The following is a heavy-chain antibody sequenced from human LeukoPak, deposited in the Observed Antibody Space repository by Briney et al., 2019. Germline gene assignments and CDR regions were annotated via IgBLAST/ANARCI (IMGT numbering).Heavy chain of an antibody. CDR2: ISDSGGTT. V-gene: IGHV3-23*01. Sequence: GGSLRLSCAASGFTFSTYAMSWVHQAPGKGLEWVSGISDSGGTTYYADSVKGRFTISRDNSKNTLYLQMNSLRAEDTAVYYCARNDKGNSYGYSIDYWGQGTLVTVSS. J-gene: IGHJ4*02. D-gene: IGHD5-18*01. CDR3: ARNDKGNSYGYSIDY. CDR1: GFTFSTYA.